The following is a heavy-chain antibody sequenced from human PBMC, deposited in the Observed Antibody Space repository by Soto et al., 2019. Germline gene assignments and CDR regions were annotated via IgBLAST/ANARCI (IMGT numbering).Heavy chain of an antibody. V-gene: IGHV1-18*01. Sequence: ASVKVSCKTSGYTFSNYGITWVRQAPGQPLEWLGWISLYSDGTIYAQKFQGRVSMTTDTSTTTAYMELRSLRSDDTAVYYCARVVPGAEAWFGPWGQGTLVTVPS. D-gene: IGHD2-2*01. CDR2: ISLYSDGT. CDR1: GYTFSNYG. CDR3: ARVVPGAEAWFGP. J-gene: IGHJ5*02.